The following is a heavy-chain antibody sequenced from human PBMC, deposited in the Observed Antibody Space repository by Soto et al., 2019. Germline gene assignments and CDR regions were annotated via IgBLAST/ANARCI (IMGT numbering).Heavy chain of an antibody. J-gene: IGHJ4*02. CDR1: GYSFTSYW. CDR2: IYPGDSDT. CDR3: ARSPPRYYDSSGSPSAAFDY. D-gene: IGHD3-22*01. Sequence: GESLKISCKGSGYSFTSYWIGWVRQMPGKGLEWMGIIYPGDSDTRYSPSFQGQVTISADKSISTAYLQWSSLKASDTAMYYCARSPPRYYDSSGSPSAAFDYWGQGTLVTVSS. V-gene: IGHV5-51*01.